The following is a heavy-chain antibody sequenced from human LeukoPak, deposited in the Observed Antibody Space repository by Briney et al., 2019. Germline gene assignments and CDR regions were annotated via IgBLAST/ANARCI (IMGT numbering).Heavy chain of an antibody. CDR3: ARVKSVGYFDY. Sequence: GGSLRLSCAASGFTVSSNYMSWVRQAPGEGLEWVSVIYSGGSTYYADSVKGRFTISRDNSKNTLYLQMNSLRAEDTAVYYCARVKSVGYFDYWGQGTLVTVSS. CDR2: IYSGGST. CDR1: GFTVSSNY. D-gene: IGHD1-26*01. V-gene: IGHV3-53*01. J-gene: IGHJ4*02.